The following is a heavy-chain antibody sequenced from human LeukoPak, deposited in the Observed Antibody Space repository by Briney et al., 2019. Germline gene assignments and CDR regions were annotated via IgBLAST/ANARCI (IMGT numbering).Heavy chain of an antibody. Sequence: GASVKVSCKXSGYTFTSDYMHWVRQAPGQGLEWMGIINPSGGSTSYAQKFQGRVTMTRDTSTSTVYMELSSLRSEDTAVYYCARAPRIVGAASWFDPWGQGTLVTVSS. CDR3: ARAPRIVGAASWFDP. CDR2: INPSGGST. J-gene: IGHJ5*02. D-gene: IGHD1-26*01. V-gene: IGHV1-46*03. CDR1: GYTFTSDY.